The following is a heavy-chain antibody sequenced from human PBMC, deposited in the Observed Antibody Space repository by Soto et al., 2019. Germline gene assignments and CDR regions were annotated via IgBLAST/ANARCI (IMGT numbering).Heavy chain of an antibody. CDR3: ARDSAVAAKVGYYYGMDV. CDR2: IYTSGST. V-gene: IGHV4-4*07. J-gene: IGHJ6*02. D-gene: IGHD6-19*01. Sequence: SETLSLTCNVSGGSISSYYWSWIRQPAGKGLEWIGRIYTSGSTNYNPSLKSRVTMSVDTSKNQFSLKLSSVTAADTAVYYCARDSAVAAKVGYYYGMDVWGQGTTVTVSS. CDR1: GGSISSYY.